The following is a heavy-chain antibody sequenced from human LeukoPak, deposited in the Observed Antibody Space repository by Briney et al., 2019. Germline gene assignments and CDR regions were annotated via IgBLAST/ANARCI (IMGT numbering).Heavy chain of an antibody. V-gene: IGHV3-33*01. CDR1: GFTFSTYG. D-gene: IGHD7-27*01. CDR2: IWYDGSDK. Sequence: GGSLRLSRAPSGFTFSTYGMHWVRPAPGKGLEWVAFIWYDGSDKYYADSVKGRFTISRDNSKNTLYLQMNSLRAEDTAVYYCARGTGYYYYGMDVWGQGTTVTVSS. CDR3: ARGTGYYYYGMDV. J-gene: IGHJ6*02.